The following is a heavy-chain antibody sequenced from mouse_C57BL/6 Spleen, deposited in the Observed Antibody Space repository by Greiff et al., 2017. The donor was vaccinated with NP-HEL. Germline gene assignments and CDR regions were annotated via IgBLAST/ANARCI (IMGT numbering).Heavy chain of an antibody. CDR1: GYTFTSYD. J-gene: IGHJ1*03. D-gene: IGHD2-1*01. CDR2: IYPRDGST. V-gene: IGHV1-85*01. Sequence: VQLQQSGPELVKPGASVKLSCKASGYTFTSYDINWVKQRPGQGLEWIGWIYPRDGSTKYNEKFKGKATLTVDTSSSTAYMELHSLTSEDSAVYFCAREGDYGNYDTGWYCDVWGTGTTVTVSS. CDR3: AREGDYGNYDTGWYCDV.